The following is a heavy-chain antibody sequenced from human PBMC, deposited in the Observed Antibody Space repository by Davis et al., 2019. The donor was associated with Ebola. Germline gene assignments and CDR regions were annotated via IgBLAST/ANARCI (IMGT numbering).Heavy chain of an antibody. J-gene: IGHJ5*02. CDR2: IYSSGFT. CDR3: ARDTTVRFGESFFDP. CDR1: GGSISNYY. V-gene: IGHV4-4*07. D-gene: IGHD3-10*01. Sequence: MPSETLSLTCSVSGGSISNYYWSWIRQPAGKGLEWIGRIYSSGFTSYNPSLKSRVTMSVDTSKNQFSLKVNSVTAADTAVYYCARDTTVRFGESFFDPWGPGMLVTVSS.